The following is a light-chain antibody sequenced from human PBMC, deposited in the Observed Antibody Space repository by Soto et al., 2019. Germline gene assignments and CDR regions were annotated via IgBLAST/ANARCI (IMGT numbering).Light chain of an antibody. V-gene: IGLV2-14*01. Sequence: QSALTQPASVSGSPGQSITISCTGTSSDIGSNNYVSWFQPRPGKAPTLIIYEVSKRPSGVSTHFSGSKSGTTASLTISGLLPEDEAEYYCSSYTTTTRLFGGGTKRTVL. CDR3: SSYTTTTRL. J-gene: IGLJ3*02. CDR2: EVS. CDR1: SSDIGSNNY.